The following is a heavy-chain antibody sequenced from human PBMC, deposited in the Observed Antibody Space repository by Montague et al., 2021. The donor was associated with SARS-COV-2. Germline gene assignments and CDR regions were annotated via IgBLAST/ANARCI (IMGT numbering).Heavy chain of an antibody. V-gene: IGHV3-7*01. Sequence: SLRLSCAASRSSFSSYRMTWIRQAPGKGPEWVATIDRDGYEVYYVDSVKGRFTISRDNARNSLYLQLTSLRGEDTAVYYCARGGRGTSYYWEYWGQGTLVTVSS. J-gene: IGHJ4*02. CDR3: ARGGRGTSYYWEY. D-gene: IGHD2-2*01. CDR1: RSSFSSYR. CDR2: IDRDGYEV.